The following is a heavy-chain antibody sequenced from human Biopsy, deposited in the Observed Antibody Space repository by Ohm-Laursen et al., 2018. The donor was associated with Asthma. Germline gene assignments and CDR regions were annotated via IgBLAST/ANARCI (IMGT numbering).Heavy chain of an antibody. J-gene: IGHJ4*02. CDR3: ARGLDYSGRSGFDY. D-gene: IGHD3-10*01. V-gene: IGHV3-30*03. Sequence: SLRLSCTASGFMFRSFGMHWVRQAPGKGLEWVAVIPYDGNHKFYEDSVKGRFTISRDNSMNTLYLHMNSLRVEDTAVYYCARGLDYSGRSGFDYWGQGTLVTVSS. CDR1: GFMFRSFG. CDR2: IPYDGNHK.